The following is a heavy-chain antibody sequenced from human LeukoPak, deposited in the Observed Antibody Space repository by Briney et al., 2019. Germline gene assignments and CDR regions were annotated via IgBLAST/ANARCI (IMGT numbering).Heavy chain of an antibody. CDR3: AREQYQLLTPNWFDP. J-gene: IGHJ5*02. CDR2: IYYSGST. Sequence: SQTLSLTCTVSGGSISSGGYYWSWIRQHPGKGLEWIGYIYYSGSTYYNPSLKSRVTISVDTSKNQFSLKLSSVTAADTAVYYCAREQYQLLTPNWFDPWGQGTRVTVSS. D-gene: IGHD2-2*01. CDR1: GGSISSGGYY. V-gene: IGHV4-31*03.